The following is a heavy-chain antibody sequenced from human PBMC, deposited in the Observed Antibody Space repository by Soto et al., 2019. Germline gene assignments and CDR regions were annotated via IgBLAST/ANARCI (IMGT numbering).Heavy chain of an antibody. CDR3: ARVSCGGDCYTDAFDI. Sequence: ASVKVSCKASGYTFTSYGISWVRQAPGQGLEWMGWISAYNGNTNYAQKLQGRVTMTTDTSTSTAYMELRSLRSDDTAVYYCARVSCGGDCYTDAFDIWGQGTMVTVSS. CDR1: GYTFTSYG. J-gene: IGHJ3*02. CDR2: ISAYNGNT. D-gene: IGHD2-21*02. V-gene: IGHV1-18*01.